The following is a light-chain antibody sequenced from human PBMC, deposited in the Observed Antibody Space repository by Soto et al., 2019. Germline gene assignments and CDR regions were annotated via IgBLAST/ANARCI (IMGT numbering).Light chain of an antibody. Sequence: DIQMTQSPSTLSASVGDRVTITCRASQSIGSWLAWFQQKPAKAPKVLIYKASSLESGVPSRFSCSGSGTEFTLTISSLQTEDFATYYCQQYSANSPWTFGQGTKVEIK. CDR2: KAS. V-gene: IGKV1-5*03. CDR1: QSIGSW. CDR3: QQYSANSPWT. J-gene: IGKJ1*01.